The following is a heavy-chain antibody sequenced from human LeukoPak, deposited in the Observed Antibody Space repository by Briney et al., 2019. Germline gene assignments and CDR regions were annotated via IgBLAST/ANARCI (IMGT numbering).Heavy chain of an antibody. V-gene: IGHV3-30-3*01. CDR3: ARGSPSGWPEDYFDY. D-gene: IGHD6-19*01. CDR2: ISYDGSNK. J-gene: IGHJ4*02. Sequence: GGSLRLSCAASGFTFSSYAMHWVRQAPGKGLEWVAVISYDGSNKYYADSVKGRFTISRDNSKNTLYLQMNSLRAEDTAVYYCARGSPSGWPEDYFDYWGQGTLVTVSS. CDR1: GFTFSSYA.